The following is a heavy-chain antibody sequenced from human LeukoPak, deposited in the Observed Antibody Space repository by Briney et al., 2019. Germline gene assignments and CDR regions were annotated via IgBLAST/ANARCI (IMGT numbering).Heavy chain of an antibody. V-gene: IGHV3-30*02. CDR1: GFTFSGYG. CDR2: IRYDESKK. Sequence: PGGSLRLSSAASGFTFSGYGMRGVRQAQGKGVEGGAFIRYDESKKYYADSVKGRFTISRDNSKNTLYLQMNSLRAEDKAVYYCAKDSRGYNLSYYYYMDVWGKGTTVTVSS. CDR3: AKDSRGYNLSYYYYMDV. J-gene: IGHJ6*03. D-gene: IGHD5-24*01.